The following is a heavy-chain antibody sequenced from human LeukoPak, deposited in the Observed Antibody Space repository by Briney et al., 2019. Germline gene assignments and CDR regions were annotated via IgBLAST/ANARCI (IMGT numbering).Heavy chain of an antibody. J-gene: IGHJ4*02. CDR3: ARGIHFRNVWHVRE. D-gene: IGHD1-26*01. CDR2: IDSGGSNT. CDR1: GFTFSTYW. V-gene: IGHV3-74*01. Sequence: PGGSLRLSCVVSGFTFSTYWMHWVRQGPGKGLVWVSRIDSGGSNTLYADSVRGRFTISRDNSKNTLYLQMNSLRAEDTAVYYCARGIHFRNVWHVREWGQGTLLTVSS.